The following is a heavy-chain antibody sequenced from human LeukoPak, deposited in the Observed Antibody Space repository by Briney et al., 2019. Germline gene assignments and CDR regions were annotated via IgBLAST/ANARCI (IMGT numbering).Heavy chain of an antibody. J-gene: IGHJ3*02. CDR1: GGSISSGGYY. Sequence: PSETLSLTCTVSGGSISSGGYYWIWIRQHPGKGLEWIAYIYYTGSTYYNPSLKSRLTISVDTSKDHFSLRLSSMTAADTAVYYCARVPSVIDAFDIWGQGTMVTVSS. CDR2: IYYTGST. CDR3: ARVPSVIDAFDI. D-gene: IGHD2-21*01. V-gene: IGHV4-31*03.